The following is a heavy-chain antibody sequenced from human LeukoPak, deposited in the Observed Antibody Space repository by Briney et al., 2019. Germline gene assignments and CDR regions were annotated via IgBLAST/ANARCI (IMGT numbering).Heavy chain of an antibody. CDR3: ARSFGVVTRYAFDI. V-gene: IGHV4-39*01. CDR1: GGSISSSSYY. CDR2: IYYSGST. D-gene: IGHD3-3*01. J-gene: IGHJ3*02. Sequence: SETLSLTCTVSGGSISSSSYYWGWIRQPPGKGLEWIGSIYYSGSTYYNPSLKSRVTISVDTSKNQFSLKLSSVTAADTAVYYCARSFGVVTRYAFDIWGQGTMVTVSS.